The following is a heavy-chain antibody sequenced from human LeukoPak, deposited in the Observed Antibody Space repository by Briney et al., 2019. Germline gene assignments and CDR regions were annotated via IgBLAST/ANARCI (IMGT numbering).Heavy chain of an antibody. J-gene: IGHJ2*01. D-gene: IGHD1-1*01. CDR1: GFTFGDYA. CDR3: TRDQALKELEPLFDL. Sequence: GGSLRLSCTASGFTFGDYAVSWFRQAPGKGLEWVGFIRSKAYGGTTEYAASVKGRFTISRDDSKSIAYLQMNSLKTEDTAVYYCTRDQALKELEPLFDLWGRGTLVTVSS. V-gene: IGHV3-49*03. CDR2: IRSKAYGGTT.